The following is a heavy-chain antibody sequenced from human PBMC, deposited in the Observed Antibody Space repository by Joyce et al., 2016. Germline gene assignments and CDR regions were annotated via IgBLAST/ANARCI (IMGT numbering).Heavy chain of an antibody. D-gene: IGHD5-24*01. CDR3: ARQVDGYINVYDYYYYMDV. V-gene: IGHV5-10-1*03. CDR1: GYTFTSSW. Sequence: EVQLVQSGAEVKKPGESLRISCKASGYTFTSSWINWVRQMPGKGLEWMGRIDPSDSYINYSPSFQGHVTISADKSISTAYLQWRSLKASDTAMYYCARQVDGYINVYDYYYYMDVWGKGTTVVVSS. J-gene: IGHJ6*03. CDR2: IDPSDSYI.